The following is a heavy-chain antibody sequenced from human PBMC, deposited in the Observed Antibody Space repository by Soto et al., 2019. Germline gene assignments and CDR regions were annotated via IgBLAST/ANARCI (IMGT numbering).Heavy chain of an antibody. V-gene: IGHV3-9*01. CDR1: GFTFEEHA. D-gene: IGHD2-15*01. J-gene: IGHJ4*02. CDR3: AKGRSGGNSPFDY. Sequence: ESGGGLVQPGRSLRLSCAATGFTFEEHALHWVRQAPGKGLEWVSGISWNSGTIGYADSVKGRFTISRDNAKNSLHLQMNSLRVEDTALYYCAKGRSGGNSPFDYWGQGTLVTVSS. CDR2: ISWNSGTI.